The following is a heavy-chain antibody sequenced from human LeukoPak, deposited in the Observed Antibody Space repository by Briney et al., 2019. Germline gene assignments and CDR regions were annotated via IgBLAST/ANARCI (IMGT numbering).Heavy chain of an antibody. CDR2: INHSGST. CDR3: ARGTRYDFWSGYWNFDY. V-gene: IGHV4-34*01. D-gene: IGHD3-3*01. Sequence: SETLSLTCAVYGGSFSGYYWSWIRQPPGKGLEWIGEINHSGSTNYNPSLKSRVTISVDTSKNQFSLKLSSVTAADTAVYYCARGTRYDFWSGYWNFDYWGQGTLVTVSS. CDR1: GGSFSGYY. J-gene: IGHJ4*02.